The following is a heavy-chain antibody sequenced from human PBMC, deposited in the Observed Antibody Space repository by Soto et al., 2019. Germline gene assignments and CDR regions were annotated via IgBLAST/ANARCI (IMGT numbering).Heavy chain of an antibody. J-gene: IGHJ6*02. CDR2: IIPIFGTA. Sequence: SVKVSCKASGGTFSSYAISWVRQAPGQGLEWMGGIIPIFGTANYAQKFQGRVTITADESTSTAYMELSSLRSEDTAVYYCARDRNSHYYDSSGYYEAYYYYGMDVWGQGTTVTGSS. CDR3: ARDRNSHYYDSSGYYEAYYYYGMDV. D-gene: IGHD3-22*01. V-gene: IGHV1-69*13. CDR1: GGTFSSYA.